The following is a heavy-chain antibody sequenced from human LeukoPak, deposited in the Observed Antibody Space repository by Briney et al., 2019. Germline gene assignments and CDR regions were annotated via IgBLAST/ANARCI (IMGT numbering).Heavy chain of an antibody. CDR1: GGSISSYY. J-gene: IGHJ4*02. D-gene: IGHD5-18*01. V-gene: IGHV4-59*08. Sequence: SETLSLTCTVSGGSISSYYWSWIRQPPGKGLEWIGYIYYSGSTNYNPSLRSRVTISLDTSKNQFSLKLSSVTAADTAVYYCARRAGEYTYGEFVYWGQGTLVTVSS. CDR3: ARRAGEYTYGEFVY. CDR2: IYYSGST.